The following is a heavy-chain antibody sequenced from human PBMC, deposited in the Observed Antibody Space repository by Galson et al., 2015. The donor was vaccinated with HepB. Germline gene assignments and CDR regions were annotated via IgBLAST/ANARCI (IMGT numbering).Heavy chain of an antibody. CDR1: GGSISSYY. J-gene: IGHJ1*01. V-gene: IGHV4-59*01. D-gene: IGHD6-19*01. CDR2: IYYSGST. CDR3: ARVDSSGYFQH. Sequence: SETLSLTCTVSGGSISSYYWSWIRQPPGKGLEWIGYIYYSGSTNYNPSLKSRVTISVDTSKNQFSLKLSSVTAADTAVYYCARVDSSGYFQHWGQGTLVTVSS.